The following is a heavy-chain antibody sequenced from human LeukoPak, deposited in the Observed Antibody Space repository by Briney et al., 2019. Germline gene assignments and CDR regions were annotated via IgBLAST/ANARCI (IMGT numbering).Heavy chain of an antibody. CDR1: GFTFSSYA. CDR2: ISYDGSNK. V-gene: IGHV3-30-3*01. CDR3: ARERDSSGGFDY. Sequence: GGSLRLSCAASGFTFSSYAMHWVRQAPGKGLEWVAVISYDGSNKYYADSVKGRFTISRDNSKNTLYLQMNSLRAEDTAVYYCARERDSSGGFDYWGQGTLVTVSS. J-gene: IGHJ4*02. D-gene: IGHD6-19*01.